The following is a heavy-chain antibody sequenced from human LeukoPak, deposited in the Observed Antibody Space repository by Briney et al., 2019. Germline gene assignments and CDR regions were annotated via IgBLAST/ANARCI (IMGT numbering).Heavy chain of an antibody. CDR2: IYYSGST. D-gene: IGHD1-26*01. V-gene: IGHV4-39*07. CDR3: ARDRSASGAIDY. CDR1: GGSISSSSYY. J-gene: IGHJ4*02. Sequence: SETLSLTCTVSGGSISSSSYYWGWIRQPPGKGLEWIGSIYYSGSTYYNPSLKSRVTISVDTSKNQFSLKLSSVTAADTAVYYCARDRSASGAIDYWGQGTLVTVSS.